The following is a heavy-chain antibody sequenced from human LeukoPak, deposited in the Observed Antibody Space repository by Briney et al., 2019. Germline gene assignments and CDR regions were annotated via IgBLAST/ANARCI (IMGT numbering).Heavy chain of an antibody. V-gene: IGHV1-18*01. J-gene: IGHJ6*02. CDR1: GYTFTSYG. CDR3: ARDTGGYSGYSTYYYYYYGMDV. Sequence: ASVKVSCKASGYTFTSYGISWVRQAPGQGLEWMGWISAYNGNTNYAQKLQGRVAMTTDTSTSTAYMELRSLRSDDTAVYYCARDTGGYSGYSTYYYYYYGMDVWGQGTTVTVSS. D-gene: IGHD5-12*01. CDR2: ISAYNGNT.